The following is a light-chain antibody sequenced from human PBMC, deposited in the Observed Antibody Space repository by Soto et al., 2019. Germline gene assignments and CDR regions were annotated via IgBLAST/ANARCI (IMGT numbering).Light chain of an antibody. CDR1: QSVSSY. CDR3: QQRSNWPPMYT. J-gene: IGKJ2*01. Sequence: EIVLTQSPATLSLSPGERATLSCRASQSVSSYLAWYQQKPGQAPRLLIYDASNRATGIPARFSGGVSGTDFTLTISSLEPEDFAVYYCQQRSNWPPMYTLGQGTKLEIK. V-gene: IGKV3-11*01. CDR2: DAS.